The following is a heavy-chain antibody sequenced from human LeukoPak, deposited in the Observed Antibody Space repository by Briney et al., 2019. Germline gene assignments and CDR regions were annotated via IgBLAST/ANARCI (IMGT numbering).Heavy chain of an antibody. CDR2: IWYDGSHT. CDR3: VRGGYCSGTSCAHYDGMDV. Sequence: GGSLRLSCAASGFSFSSYGMRWVRQAPGKGLEWVGDIWYDGSHTYYADSVKGRFTISRDNSMNTLYMQMNSLRGEDAAVYYCVRGGYCSGTSCAHYDGMDVWGQGTTVTVSS. D-gene: IGHD2-2*01. V-gene: IGHV3-33*01. J-gene: IGHJ6*02. CDR1: GFSFSSYG.